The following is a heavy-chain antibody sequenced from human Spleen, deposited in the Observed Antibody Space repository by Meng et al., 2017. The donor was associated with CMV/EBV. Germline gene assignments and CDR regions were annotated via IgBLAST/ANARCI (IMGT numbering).Heavy chain of an antibody. Sequence: SVKVSCKASGYTFTGYYMHWVRQAPGQGLEWMGGIIPILGIANYAQKFQGRVTITADKSTSTAYMELSSLRSEDTAVYYCARHSSNYGYYGMDVWGQGTTVTVSS. J-gene: IGHJ6*02. V-gene: IGHV1-69*10. D-gene: IGHD4-11*01. CDR2: IIPILGIA. CDR3: ARHSSNYGYYGMDV. CDR1: GYTFTGYY.